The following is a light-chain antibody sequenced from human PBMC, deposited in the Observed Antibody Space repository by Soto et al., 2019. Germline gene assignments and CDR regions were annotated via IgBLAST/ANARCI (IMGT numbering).Light chain of an antibody. V-gene: IGKV3-11*01. CDR1: QSVSIY. J-gene: IGKJ5*01. CDR2: DAS. CDR3: QQRSNWPPKIT. Sequence: EIVLTPSPGTLSLSPGERATLSCRASQSVSIYLAWYQQKPGQAPRLLIYDASNRATGIPARFSGSGSGTDFTLTISSLEPEDFAVYYCQQRSNWPPKITFGQGTRLEIK.